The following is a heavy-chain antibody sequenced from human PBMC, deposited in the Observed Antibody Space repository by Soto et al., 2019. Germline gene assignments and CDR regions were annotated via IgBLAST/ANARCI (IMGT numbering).Heavy chain of an antibody. CDR2: ISAYNGNT. CDR3: AREGPAPYYYYGMDV. Sequence: ASVKVSCKTSGYSFTTYGISWVRQAPGQGLEWMGWISAYNGNTNYAQKLQGRVTMTTDTSTSTAYMELRSLRSDGTAVYYCAREGPAPYYYYGMDVWGQGSTVTVSS. V-gene: IGHV1-18*01. J-gene: IGHJ6*02. CDR1: GYSFTTYG.